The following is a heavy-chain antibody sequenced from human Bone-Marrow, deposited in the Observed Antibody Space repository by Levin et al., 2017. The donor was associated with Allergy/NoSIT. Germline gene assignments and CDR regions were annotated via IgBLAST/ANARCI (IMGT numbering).Heavy chain of an antibody. V-gene: IGHV1-69*10. CDR3: SRDAVTTVTRGQRNAYFHY. J-gene: IGHJ4*02. Sequence: PEASVKVSCKTSGGTYSNYAFNWVRQAPGQGLEWMGGIIPILGTPNYAHRFQGRVTITADKSTSTSYMELSSLRSDDTAVYYCSRDAVTTVTRGQRNAYFHYWGPGTLVIVSS. CDR1: GGTYSNYA. D-gene: IGHD4-11*01. CDR2: IIPILGTP.